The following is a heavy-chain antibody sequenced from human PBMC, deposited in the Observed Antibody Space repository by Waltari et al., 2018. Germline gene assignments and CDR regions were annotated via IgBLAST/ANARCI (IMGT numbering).Heavy chain of an antibody. CDR3: ASGYSSGWLTYYYYGMDV. Sequence: QVQLVQSGAEVKKPGSSVKVSCKASGCTFSSYAISWVRQAPGKGLEWMGGVNPMCGKANYAQKVQGRVTITADESTSTAYMELSSLRSEDTGVDYCASGYSSGWLTYYYYGMDVWGQGTTVTVSS. CDR2: VNPMCGKA. V-gene: IGHV1-69*01. CDR1: GCTFSSYA. J-gene: IGHJ6*02. D-gene: IGHD6-19*01.